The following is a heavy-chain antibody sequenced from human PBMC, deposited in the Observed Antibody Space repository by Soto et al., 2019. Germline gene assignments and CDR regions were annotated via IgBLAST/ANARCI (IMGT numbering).Heavy chain of an antibody. Sequence: SETLSLTCTVSGGSISSGGYYWSWIRQHPGKGLEWIGYIYYSGSTYYNPSLKSRVTISVDTSKNQFSLKLSSVTAADTAVYYCARERYCSGGSCYRTTKYFDYWGQGTLVTVSS. V-gene: IGHV4-31*03. J-gene: IGHJ4*02. D-gene: IGHD2-15*01. CDR1: GGSISSGGYY. CDR3: ARERYCSGGSCYRTTKYFDY. CDR2: IYYSGST.